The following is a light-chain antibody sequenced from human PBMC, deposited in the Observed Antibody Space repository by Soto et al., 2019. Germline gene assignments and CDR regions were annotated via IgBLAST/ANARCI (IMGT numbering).Light chain of an antibody. Sequence: QSALTQPPSASGSPGQSVTISCTGTSSDVGGYNYVSWYQQHPGKAPKLMIYEVSKRPSGVPDRFSGSKSGNTASLTVSGXXXXXXXXXYCSSYAGSIDVVFGGGTKLTV. J-gene: IGLJ2*01. CDR1: SSDVGGYNY. CDR3: SSYAGSIDVV. CDR2: EVS. V-gene: IGLV2-8*01.